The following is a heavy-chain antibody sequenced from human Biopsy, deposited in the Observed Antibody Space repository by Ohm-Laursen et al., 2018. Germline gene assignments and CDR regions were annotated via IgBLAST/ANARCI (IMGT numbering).Heavy chain of an antibody. J-gene: IGHJ4*02. CDR3: AKTFHGSSFLYDY. CDR1: GFTFSSFA. CDR2: ISSAGGST. Sequence: GSLRLSCTASGFTFSSFAMTWVRQGPGKGLEWVSTISSAGGSTFYAESVKGRFTISRDNSKNTLYLQMNSLTAEDTAVYYCAKTFHGSSFLYDYWGQGTLVTVSS. V-gene: IGHV3-23*01. D-gene: IGHD2-15*01.